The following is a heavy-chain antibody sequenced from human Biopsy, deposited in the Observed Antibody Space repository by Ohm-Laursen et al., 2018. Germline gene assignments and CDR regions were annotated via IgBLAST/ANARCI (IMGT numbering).Heavy chain of an antibody. J-gene: IGHJ3*01. Sequence: SETLSLTCTVSGAFMNNYYWTWIRQPAGKGLEWIGRVHPGGSTNYNPSLKSRVTMSVDTSKKQLSLRLRSVTAADTAMYYCASVVLGPTNDAFDLWGQGTMVVVSS. V-gene: IGHV4-4*07. CDR3: ASVVLGPTNDAFDL. D-gene: IGHD3-22*01. CDR2: VHPGGST. CDR1: GAFMNNYY.